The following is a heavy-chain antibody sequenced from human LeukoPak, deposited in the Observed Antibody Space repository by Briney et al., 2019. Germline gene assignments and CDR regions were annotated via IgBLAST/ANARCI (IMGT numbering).Heavy chain of an antibody. CDR1: GFAFSSYA. CDR3: AKGEDNYYGSGSYGY. D-gene: IGHD3-10*01. V-gene: IGHV3-23*01. J-gene: IGHJ4*02. CDR2: ISGSGGST. Sequence: HPGGSLRLSCAASGFAFSSYAMSWVRQAPGKGLEWGSAISGSGGSTYYADSVKGRFTISRDNSKNTLYLQMNSLRAEDTAVYYCAKGEDNYYGSGSYGYWGQGTLVTVSS.